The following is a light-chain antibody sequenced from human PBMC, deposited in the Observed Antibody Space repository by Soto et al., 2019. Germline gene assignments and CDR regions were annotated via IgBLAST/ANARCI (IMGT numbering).Light chain of an antibody. V-gene: IGKV1-39*01. Sequence: DIQMTQSPSSLSASVGDRVSVTCRASQSISTFLNWYQQRPGEAPKLLIYAASSLQSGVPSTFSGSGSGADFTLTIGSLQSEDFATYYCQHSYTTPRTFGQGTKVEVK. CDR3: QHSYTTPRT. CDR2: AAS. J-gene: IGKJ1*01. CDR1: QSISTF.